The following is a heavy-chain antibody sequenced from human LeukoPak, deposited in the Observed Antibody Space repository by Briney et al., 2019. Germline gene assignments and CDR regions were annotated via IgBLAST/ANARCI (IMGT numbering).Heavy chain of an antibody. CDR3: ARRLGLRWDLQAFDI. CDR2: ISAYNGNT. CDR1: GYTFTNYA. D-gene: IGHD4-23*01. J-gene: IGHJ3*02. Sequence: GASVKVSCKASGYTFTNYAISWVRQAPGQGLEWVGWISAYNGNTNYAQKFQGRVTITRNNSISTVYMELSSLRSEDTAVYYCARRLGLRWDLQAFDIWGQGTMVTVPS. V-gene: IGHV1-18*01.